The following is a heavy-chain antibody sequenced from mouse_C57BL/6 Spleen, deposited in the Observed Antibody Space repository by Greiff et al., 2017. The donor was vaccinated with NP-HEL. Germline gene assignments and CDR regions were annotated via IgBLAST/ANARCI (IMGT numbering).Heavy chain of an antibody. CDR1: GYTFTSYW. CDR2: IHPNSGST. V-gene: IGHV1-64*01. Sequence: VQLKQPGAELVKPGASVKLSCKASGYTFTSYWMHWVKQRPGQGLEWIGMIHPNSGSTNYNEKFKSKATLTVDKSSSTAYMQLSSLTSEDSAVYYCARWPLTGMDYWGQGTTLTVSS. J-gene: IGHJ2*01. CDR3: ARWPLTGMDY. D-gene: IGHD4-1*01.